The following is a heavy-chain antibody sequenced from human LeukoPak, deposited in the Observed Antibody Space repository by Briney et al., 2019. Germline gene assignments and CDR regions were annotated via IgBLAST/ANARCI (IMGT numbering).Heavy chain of an antibody. D-gene: IGHD5-18*01. V-gene: IGHV4-59*01. CDR2: IYYSGST. J-gene: IGHJ6*03. Sequence: SETLSLTCTVSGGSISSYYWSWIRQPPGKGLEWIGYIYYSGSTNYNPSLKSRVTISVDTSKNQFSLKLSSVTAADTAVYYCARISLDTAMVRDYYYYYCMDVWGKGTRVTVSS. CDR1: GGSISSYY. CDR3: ARISLDTAMVRDYYYYYCMDV.